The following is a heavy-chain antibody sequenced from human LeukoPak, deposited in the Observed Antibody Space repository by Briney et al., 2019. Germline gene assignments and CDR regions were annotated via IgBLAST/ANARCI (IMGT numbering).Heavy chain of an antibody. V-gene: IGHV4-4*02. J-gene: IGHJ2*01. CDR2: IYHSGST. Sequence: SETLSLTCAVSGGSISRSNWWSWVRQPPGKGLEWIGEIYHSGSTNYNPSLKSRVTISVDKSRNQFSLKLSSVTAADTAVYYCAREDYDDSGAWYFDLWGRGTLVTVSS. CDR1: GGSISRSNW. CDR3: AREDYDDSGAWYFDL. D-gene: IGHD3-3*01.